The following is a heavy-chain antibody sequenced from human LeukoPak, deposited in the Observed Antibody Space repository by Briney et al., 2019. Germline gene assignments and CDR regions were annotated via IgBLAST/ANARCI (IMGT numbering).Heavy chain of an antibody. D-gene: IGHD1-26*01. Sequence: SDTLSLTCTVSGASINTYYWSWIRQPPGKGLQWIAYLYYSGSNNFNPSLKSRLTISVDTSKNQFSLKLNPVTAADTAEYYCARSGSKPSGGAFDLWGQGTMVTVSS. CDR3: ARSGSKPSGGAFDL. V-gene: IGHV4-59*08. CDR1: GASINTYY. CDR2: LYYSGSN. J-gene: IGHJ3*01.